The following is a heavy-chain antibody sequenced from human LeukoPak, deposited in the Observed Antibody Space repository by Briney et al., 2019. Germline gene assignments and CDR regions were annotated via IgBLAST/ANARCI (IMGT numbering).Heavy chain of an antibody. J-gene: IGHJ2*01. CDR2: IYHSGST. CDR1: GASIISSL. D-gene: IGHD6-13*01. CDR3: AKTYSGSLHNWYFDL. V-gene: IGHV4-59*08. Sequence: SETLSLTCAVSGASIISSLWTWIRQPPGKGLEWIGYIYHSGSTSYNPSLKSRVTISLDTSKNQFSLKLTSATAADTAVYYCAKTYSGSLHNWYFDLWGRGTLVTVSS.